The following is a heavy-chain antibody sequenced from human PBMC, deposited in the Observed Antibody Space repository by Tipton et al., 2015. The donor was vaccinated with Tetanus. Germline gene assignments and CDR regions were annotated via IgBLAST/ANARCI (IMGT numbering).Heavy chain of an antibody. J-gene: IGHJ3*02. Sequence: TLSLTCSVSGVSITSYSWSWIRQSPGKGLEWIGYVSKSGSSDSKPSLRSRVTITTDTSKNEFSLKLTSVTAADTSLYFCARDTYSNTRAFDIWGQGTMVTVSS. CDR2: VSKSGSS. D-gene: IGHD2-2*01. CDR3: ARDTYSNTRAFDI. CDR1: GVSITSYS. V-gene: IGHV4-4*08.